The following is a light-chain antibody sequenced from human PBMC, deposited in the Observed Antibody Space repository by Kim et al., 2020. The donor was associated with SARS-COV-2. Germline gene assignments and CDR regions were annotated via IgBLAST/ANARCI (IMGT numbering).Light chain of an antibody. CDR2: QDS. Sequence: SYELTQPPSVSVSPGQTASITCSGDKLGDKYACWYQQKPGQSPVLVIYQDSKRPSGIPERFSGSNSGNTATLTISGTQAMDEADYYCQAWDSSSDHPVFGGGTQLTVL. J-gene: IGLJ2*01. V-gene: IGLV3-1*01. CDR1: KLGDKY. CDR3: QAWDSSSDHPV.